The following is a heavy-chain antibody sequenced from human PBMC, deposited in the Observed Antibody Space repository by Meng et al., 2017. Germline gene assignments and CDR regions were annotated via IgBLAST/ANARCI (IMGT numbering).Heavy chain of an antibody. D-gene: IGHD6-19*01. Sequence: GESLKISCAASGFTVSSNYMSWVRQAPGKGLEWVSVIYSGGGTYYADSVKGRFTISRDNSKNTLYLQMNSLRAEDTAVYYCARGGSSGWYNYWGQGTLVTVSS. CDR1: GFTVSSNY. V-gene: IGHV3-53*01. CDR3: ARGGSSGWYNY. CDR2: IYSGGGT. J-gene: IGHJ4*02.